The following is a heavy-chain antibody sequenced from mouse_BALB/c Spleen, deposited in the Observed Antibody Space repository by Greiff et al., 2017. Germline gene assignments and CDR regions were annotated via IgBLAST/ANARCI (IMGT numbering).Heavy chain of an antibody. CDR2: INPSTGYT. Sequence: VQLQESGAELAKPGASVKMSCKASGYTFTSYWMHWVKQRPGQGLEWIGYINPSTGYTEYNQKFKDKATLTADKSSSTAYMQLSSLTSEDSAVYYCARGGYGNYAMDYWGQGTSVTVSS. V-gene: IGHV1-7*01. J-gene: IGHJ4*01. D-gene: IGHD2-10*02. CDR3: ARGGYGNYAMDY. CDR1: GYTFTSYW.